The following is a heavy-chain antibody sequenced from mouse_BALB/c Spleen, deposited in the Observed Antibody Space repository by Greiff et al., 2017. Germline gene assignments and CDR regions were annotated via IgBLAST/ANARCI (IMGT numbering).Heavy chain of an antibody. V-gene: IGHV14-4*02. J-gene: IGHJ4*01. CDR1: GFNIKDYY. CDR3: NAWGGSSPYYAMDY. CDR2: IDPENGDT. Sequence: DVKLVESGAELVRSGASVKLSCTASGFNIKDYYMHWVKQRPEQGLEWIGWIDPENGDTEYAPKFQGKATMTADTSSNTAYLQLSSLTSEDTAVYYCNAWGGSSPYYAMDYWGQGTSVTVSS. D-gene: IGHD1-1*01.